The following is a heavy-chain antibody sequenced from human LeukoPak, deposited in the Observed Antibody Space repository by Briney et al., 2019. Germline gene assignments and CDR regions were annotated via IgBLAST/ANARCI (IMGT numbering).Heavy chain of an antibody. CDR1: GGSISSYY. V-gene: IGHV4-4*07. CDR2: IYTSGST. Sequence: SETLSLTCTVSGGSISSYYWSWIRQPAGKGLEWIGRIYTSGSTNYNPSLKSRVTMSVDTSKNQFSLKLSSVTAADTAVYYCARVKLDYGSGNKAYYFDYWGQGTLVTVSS. CDR3: ARVKLDYGSGNKAYYFDY. D-gene: IGHD3-10*01. J-gene: IGHJ4*02.